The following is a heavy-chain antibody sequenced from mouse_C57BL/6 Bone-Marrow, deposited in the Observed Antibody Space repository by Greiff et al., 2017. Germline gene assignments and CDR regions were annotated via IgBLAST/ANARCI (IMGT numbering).Heavy chain of an antibody. Sequence: QVHVKQSGAELARPGASVKLSCKASGYTFTSYGISWVKQRTGQGLEWIGEIYPRSGNTYYNEKFKGKATLTADKSSSTAYMELRSLTSEDSAVYFCVSRVLWAMDYWGQGTSVTVSS. CDR1: GYTFTSYG. CDR3: VSRVLWAMDY. D-gene: IGHD1-1*02. V-gene: IGHV1-81*01. CDR2: IYPRSGNT. J-gene: IGHJ4*01.